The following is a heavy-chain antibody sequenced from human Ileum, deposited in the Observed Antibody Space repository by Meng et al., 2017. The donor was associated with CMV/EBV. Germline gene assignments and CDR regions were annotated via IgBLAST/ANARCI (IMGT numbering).Heavy chain of an antibody. D-gene: IGHD2-2*02. J-gene: IGHJ4*02. CDR2: ITGSGNT. V-gene: IGHV3-66*03. CDR1: GFTVSANY. CDR3: AREPGHCSSTSCYTEGYYFDT. Sequence: GGSLRLSCAASGFTVSANYMNWVRQAPGKGLEWVSVITGSGNTHYADSVKGRFIISRDTSKNMVNLQMNNLRGEDAAVYYCAREPGHCSSTSCYTEGYYFDTWGQGTMVTVSS.